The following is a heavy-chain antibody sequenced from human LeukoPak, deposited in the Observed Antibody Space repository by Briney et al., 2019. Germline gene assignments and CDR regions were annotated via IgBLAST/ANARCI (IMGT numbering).Heavy chain of an antibody. CDR2: ISSSSSYI. CDR3: ARDIVAGFFDY. Sequence: GGSLRLSCAASGFTFSSYSMNWVRQAPGKGLEWVSSISSSSSYIYYADSVRGRFTISRDNAKNSLYLQMNSLRAEDTAVYYCARDIVAGFFDYWGQGTLVTVSS. D-gene: IGHD6-19*01. CDR1: GFTFSSYS. V-gene: IGHV3-21*01. J-gene: IGHJ4*02.